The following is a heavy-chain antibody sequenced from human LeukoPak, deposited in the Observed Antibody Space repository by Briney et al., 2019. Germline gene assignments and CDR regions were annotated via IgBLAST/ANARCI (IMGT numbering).Heavy chain of an antibody. V-gene: IGHV3-23*01. CDR3: ARDSRMNYYAS. CDR1: GFTFNSYA. Sequence: GGSLRLSCAAPGFTFNSYAMNWVRQAPGKGLEWVSAISGHGSSTYYADSVKGRFSLSRDNSKNTLHLQMNSLRAEDTAMYYCARDSRMNYYASWGRGTLVTVSS. CDR2: ISGHGSST. D-gene: IGHD3-3*01. J-gene: IGHJ5*02.